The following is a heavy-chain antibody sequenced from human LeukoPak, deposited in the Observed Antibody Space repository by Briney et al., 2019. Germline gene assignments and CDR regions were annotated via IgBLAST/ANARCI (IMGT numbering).Heavy chain of an antibody. J-gene: IGHJ4*02. CDR2: ISGSGGST. D-gene: IGHD3-22*01. V-gene: IGHV3-23*01. CDR3: AKDPGKGMIVVVITPFDY. CDR1: GFTFSSYA. Sequence: GGSLRLSCAASGFTFSSYAMSWVRQVPGKGLEWVSAISGSGGSTYYADSVKGRFTISRDNSKNTLYLQMNSLRAEDTAVYYCAKDPGKGMIVVVITPFDYWGQGTLVTVSS.